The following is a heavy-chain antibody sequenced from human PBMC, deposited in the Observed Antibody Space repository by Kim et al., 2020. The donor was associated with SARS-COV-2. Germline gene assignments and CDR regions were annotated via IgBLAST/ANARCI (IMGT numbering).Heavy chain of an antibody. CDR2: IKQDGSEK. V-gene: IGHV3-7*03. J-gene: IGHJ5*02. CDR1: GFTFSSYW. Sequence: GGSLRLSCAASGFTFSSYWMSWVRQAPGKGLEWVANIKQDGSEKYYVDSVKGRFTISRDNAKNSLYLQMNSLRAEDTAVYYCARDGAYYYGSGSYLVDNWFDPWGQGTLVTVSS. D-gene: IGHD3-10*01. CDR3: ARDGAYYYGSGSYLVDNWFDP.